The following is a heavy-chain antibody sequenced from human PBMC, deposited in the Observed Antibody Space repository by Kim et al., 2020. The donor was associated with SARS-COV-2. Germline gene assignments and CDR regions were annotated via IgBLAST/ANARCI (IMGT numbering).Heavy chain of an antibody. CDR3: TKGGHLSSFGP. CDR2: IICNCDKT. CDR1: GFTFSHSA. Sequence: GGSLRLSCAASGFTFSHSALTWVRQAPGKGLEWFSTIICNCDKTFYATSVKGRFTISRDNVKNSGFLQMNSLRADDTALYYCTKGGHLSSFGPWGQGTPVTVSS. V-gene: IGHV3-23*01. J-gene: IGHJ5*02.